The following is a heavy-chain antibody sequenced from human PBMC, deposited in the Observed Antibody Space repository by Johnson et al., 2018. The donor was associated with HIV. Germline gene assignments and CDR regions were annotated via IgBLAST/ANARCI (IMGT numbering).Heavy chain of an antibody. J-gene: IGHJ3*02. CDR1: GFTFSSYW. CDR3: ARVSSEDAFDI. V-gene: IGHV3-7*02. CDR2: IRQDGGER. Sequence: VKLVESGGGVVQPGRSLRLSCAASGFTFSSYWMTWVRQAPGKGLEWVANIRQDGGERYSVDSVKGRFTISRDNSKNSLYLQMTSLRAEDTAVYYCARVSSEDAFDIWGQGTRVTVSS.